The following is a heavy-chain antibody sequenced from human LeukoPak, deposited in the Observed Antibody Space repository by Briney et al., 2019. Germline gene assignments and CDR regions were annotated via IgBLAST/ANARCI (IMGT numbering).Heavy chain of an antibody. CDR3: ARRVTYSSRTNGGAFDI. J-gene: IGHJ3*02. CDR1: GGSISSYY. D-gene: IGHD6-19*01. CDR2: IYYSGST. V-gene: IGHV4-59*12. Sequence: SETLSLTCTVSGGSISSYYWSWIRQPPGKGLEWIGYIYYSGSTNYNPSLKSRVTISVDTSKNQFSLKLSSVTAADTAVYYCARRVTYSSRTNGGAFDIWGQGTMVTVSS.